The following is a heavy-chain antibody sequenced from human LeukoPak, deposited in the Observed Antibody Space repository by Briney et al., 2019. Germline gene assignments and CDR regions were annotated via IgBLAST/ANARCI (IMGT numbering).Heavy chain of an antibody. J-gene: IGHJ6*03. CDR1: GGSFSGYY. CDR3: ARGPEWLYGFYYYYYMDV. CDR2: INHSGST. D-gene: IGHD3-3*01. V-gene: IGHV4-34*01. Sequence: SETLSLTCAVYGGSFSGYYWSWIRQPPGKGLEWIGEINHSGSTNYNPSLKSRVTISVDTSKNQFSLKLSSATAADTAVYYCARGPEWLYGFYYYYYMDVWGKGTTVTVSS.